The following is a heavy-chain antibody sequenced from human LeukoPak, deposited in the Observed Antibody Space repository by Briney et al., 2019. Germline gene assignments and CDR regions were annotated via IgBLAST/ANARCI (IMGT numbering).Heavy chain of an antibody. D-gene: IGHD6-6*01. CDR2: IYPGDSDT. J-gene: IGHJ3*02. Sequence: GESLKISCKGSGYSFTSEWIGWVRKMPGKGLEWMGIIYPGDSDTRYSPSFQGQVTISADKSISTAYLQWSSLKASDTAMYYCARRVESIAARNDAFDIWGQGTMVTVSS. CDR3: ARRVESIAARNDAFDI. V-gene: IGHV5-51*01. CDR1: GYSFTSEW.